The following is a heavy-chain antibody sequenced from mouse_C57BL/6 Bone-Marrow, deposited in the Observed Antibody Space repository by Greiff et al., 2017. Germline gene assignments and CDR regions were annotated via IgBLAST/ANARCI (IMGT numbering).Heavy chain of an antibody. V-gene: IGHV1-81*01. J-gene: IGHJ3*01. D-gene: IGHD1-1*01. CDR2: IYPRSGNT. CDR3: ARGIYYYGSTSY. Sequence: QVHVKQSGAELARPGASVKLSCKASGYTFTSYGISWVKQRTGQGLEWIGEIYPRSGNTYYNEKFKGKATLTADKSSSTAYMVLRSLTSEDSAVYFCARGIYYYGSTSYWGQGTLVTVSA. CDR1: GYTFTSYG.